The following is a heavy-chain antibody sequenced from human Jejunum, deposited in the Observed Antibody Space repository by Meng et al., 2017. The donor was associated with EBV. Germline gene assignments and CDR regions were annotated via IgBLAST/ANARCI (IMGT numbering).Heavy chain of an antibody. CDR1: GYSFTSND. CDR3: ARAVGAAGSMVNFDY. Sequence: QVDMVQCGSEVKKPGAPVKVSCKDHGYSFTSNDINWVRQATGQGLELIGWMNPSSDDTGFAQKFQGRVTVTRDNSINTAYMELSSLTSDDTAVYYCARAVGAAGSMVNFDYWGQGTLVTVSS. CDR2: MNPSSDDT. J-gene: IGHJ4*02. V-gene: IGHV1-8*01. D-gene: IGHD6-13*01.